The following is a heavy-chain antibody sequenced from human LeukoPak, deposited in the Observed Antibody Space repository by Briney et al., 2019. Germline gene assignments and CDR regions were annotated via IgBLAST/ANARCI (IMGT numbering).Heavy chain of an antibody. CDR1: GFTFSSYA. D-gene: IGHD5-18*01. CDR2: ISGSGGST. J-gene: IGHJ4*02. V-gene: IGHV3-23*01. CDR3: AKVSGIQLWLNEWVALWY. Sequence: GGSLRLSCAASGFTFSSYAMSWVRQAPGKGLEWVSAISGSGGSTYYADSVKGRFTISRDNSKNTLYLQMNSLRAEDTAVYYCAKVSGIQLWLNEWVALWYWGQGTLVTVSS.